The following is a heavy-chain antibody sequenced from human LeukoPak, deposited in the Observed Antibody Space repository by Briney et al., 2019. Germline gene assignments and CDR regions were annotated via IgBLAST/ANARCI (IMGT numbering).Heavy chain of an antibody. CDR3: ASSKFDTSSSFDY. V-gene: IGHV3-7*03. CDR1: GFTFSSYW. CDR2: IKQDGSEK. Sequence: GGSLRHSCAASGFTFSSYWMSWVRQAPGKGLEWVANIKQDGSEKYYVDSVKGRFTISRDNAKNSLYLQMNSLRAEDTAVYYCASSKFDTSSSFDYWGQGTLVTVSS. D-gene: IGHD3-16*01. J-gene: IGHJ4*02.